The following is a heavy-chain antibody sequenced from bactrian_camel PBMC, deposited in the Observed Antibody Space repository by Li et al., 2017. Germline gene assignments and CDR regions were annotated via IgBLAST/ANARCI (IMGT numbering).Heavy chain of an antibody. CDR2: ISSGSTT. D-gene: IGHD1*01. Sequence: QLVESGGGLVQPVGSLRLSCAASGFAFSRSLMRWVRQAPGKGLEWVSTISSGSTTYYANSVKGRFTISRANADNTVYLQMNSLKPEDMAVYYCAADVRVDDFGYWGQGTQVTVS. V-gene: IGHV3S25*01. CDR3: AADVRVDDFGY. J-gene: IGHJ6*01. CDR1: GFAFSRSL.